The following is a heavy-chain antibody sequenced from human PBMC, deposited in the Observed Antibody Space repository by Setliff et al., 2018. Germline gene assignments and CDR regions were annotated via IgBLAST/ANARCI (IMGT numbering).Heavy chain of an antibody. J-gene: IGHJ4*02. Sequence: LRLSCAASGFTFSSYAMSWVRQAPGKGLEWVSFISGSGGSTYYADSVKGRFTISRDNSKNTLYLQVNSLRAEDTAVYYCAKIRSGWYEAIDYWGQGTLVTVSS. CDR3: AKIRSGWYEAIDY. D-gene: IGHD6-19*01. CDR2: ISGSGGST. CDR1: GFTFSSYA. V-gene: IGHV3-23*01.